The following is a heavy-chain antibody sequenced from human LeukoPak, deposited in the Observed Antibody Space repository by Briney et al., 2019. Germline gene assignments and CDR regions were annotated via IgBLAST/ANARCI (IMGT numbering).Heavy chain of an antibody. Sequence: PGGSLRLSCAASGFTFSRYWMHWVRQAPGKGLVWVSRINSDGSSTTYADSVKGRFTLSRDNAKNSLYLQMNSLRAEDTASYYCARASITMVRGELVYYFDFWGQGTLVTVSS. V-gene: IGHV3-74*01. CDR1: GFTFSRYW. J-gene: IGHJ4*02. CDR2: INSDGSST. D-gene: IGHD3-10*01. CDR3: ARASITMVRGELVYYFDF.